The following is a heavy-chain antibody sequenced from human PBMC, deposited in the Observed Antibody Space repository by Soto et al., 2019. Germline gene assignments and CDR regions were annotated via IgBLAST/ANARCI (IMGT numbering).Heavy chain of an antibody. CDR3: ARNSGGPAYYYYYYGMDV. CDR1: GFTFSSYG. CDR2: IWYDGSNK. J-gene: IGHJ6*02. D-gene: IGHD2-21*01. Sequence: GGSLRLSCAASGFTFSSYGMHWVRQAPGKGLEWVAVIWYDGSNKYYADSVKGRFTISRDNSKNTLYLQMNSLRAEDTAVYYCARNSGGPAYYYYYYGMDVWGQGTTVTVSS. V-gene: IGHV3-33*01.